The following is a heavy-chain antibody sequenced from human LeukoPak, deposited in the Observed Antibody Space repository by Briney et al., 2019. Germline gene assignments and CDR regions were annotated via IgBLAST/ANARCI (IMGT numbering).Heavy chain of an antibody. D-gene: IGHD3-22*01. Sequence: SETLSLTCTVSGYSISSGYYWGWIRQPPGKGLEWIGSIYHSGSTYYNPSLKSRVTISVDTSKNQFSLKLSSVTAADTAMYYCARHPLDTSGYLIDYWGQGTLVTVSS. CDR1: GYSISSGYY. V-gene: IGHV4-38-2*02. J-gene: IGHJ4*02. CDR2: IYHSGST. CDR3: ARHPLDTSGYLIDY.